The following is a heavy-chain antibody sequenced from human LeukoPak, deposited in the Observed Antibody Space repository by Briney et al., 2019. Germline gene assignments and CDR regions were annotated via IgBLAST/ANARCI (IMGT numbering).Heavy chain of an antibody. Sequence: GGSLRLSCAASRFTFSNAWMNWVRQAPGKGLEWVGRIKSKGDGETTDYAAPVKGRFTISRDDSNNMVYLQMNSLKIEDTAVYYCAIDEPNYAPYDFAYWGQGTLVTVSS. CDR3: AIDEPNYAPYDFAY. CDR1: RFTFSNAW. CDR2: IKSKGDGETT. V-gene: IGHV3-15*01. J-gene: IGHJ4*02. D-gene: IGHD4/OR15-4a*01.